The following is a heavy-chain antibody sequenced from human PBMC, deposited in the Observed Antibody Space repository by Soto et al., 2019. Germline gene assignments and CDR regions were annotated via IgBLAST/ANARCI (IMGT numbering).Heavy chain of an antibody. J-gene: IGHJ6*02. Sequence: GGSLRLSCAASGFTFSSYEMNWVRQAPGKGLEWVSYISSRGTTTYYADSVKGRFTISRDNANNLLYLQMNSLRADDTAVYYCARDEDKLRGVFPYFSGMDVWGQGTTVTVSS. D-gene: IGHD3-10*01. V-gene: IGHV3-48*03. CDR1: GFTFSSYE. CDR2: ISSRGTTT. CDR3: ARDEDKLRGVFPYFSGMDV.